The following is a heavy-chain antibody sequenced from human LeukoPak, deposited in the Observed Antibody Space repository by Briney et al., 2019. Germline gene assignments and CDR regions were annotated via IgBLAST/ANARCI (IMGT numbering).Heavy chain of an antibody. CDR1: GGSISSSSYY. CDR3: ARLSDTAAAFDI. V-gene: IGHV4-39*07. Sequence: SETLSLTCTVSGGSISSSSYYWGWIRQPPGKGLEWIGSIYYTGSTYYNPSLKSRVTISVDTSKNQFSLKLSSVTAADTAVYYCARLSDTAAAFDIWGQGTMVTVSS. CDR2: IYYTGST. J-gene: IGHJ3*02. D-gene: IGHD5-18*01.